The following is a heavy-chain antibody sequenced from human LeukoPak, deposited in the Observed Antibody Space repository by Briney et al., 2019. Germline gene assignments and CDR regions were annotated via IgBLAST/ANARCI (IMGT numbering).Heavy chain of an antibody. CDR2: IYYSGST. CDR3: ARGRDRLGYCSSTSCYVAFDI. J-gene: IGHJ3*02. D-gene: IGHD2-2*01. Sequence: SETLSLTCTVSGGSISSYYWSWIRQPPGKGLEWIGYIYYSGSTNYNPSLKSRVTISVDTSKNQFSLKLSSVTAADTAVYYCARGRDRLGYCSSTSCYVAFDIWGQGTMVTVSS. CDR1: GGSISSYY. V-gene: IGHV4-59*08.